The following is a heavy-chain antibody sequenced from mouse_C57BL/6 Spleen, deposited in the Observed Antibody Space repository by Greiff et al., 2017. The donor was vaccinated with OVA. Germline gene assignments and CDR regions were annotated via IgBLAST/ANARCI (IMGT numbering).Heavy chain of an antibody. CDR2: ISDGGSYT. CDR1: GFTFSSYA. D-gene: IGHD2-4*01. V-gene: IGHV5-4*01. J-gene: IGHJ2*01. Sequence: EVKVVESGGGLVKPGGSLKLSCAASGFTFSSYAMSWVRQTPEKRLEWVATISDGGSYTYYPDNVKGRFTISRDNAKNNLYLQMSHLKSEDTAMYYCARDRDYDPLLYYFDYWGQGTTLTVSS. CDR3: ARDRDYDPLLYYFDY.